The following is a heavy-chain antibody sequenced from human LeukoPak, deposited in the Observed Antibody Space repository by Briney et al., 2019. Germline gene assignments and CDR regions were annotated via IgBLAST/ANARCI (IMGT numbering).Heavy chain of an antibody. D-gene: IGHD3-10*01. J-gene: IGHJ4*02. CDR2: VNSDGSST. CDR1: GFTFNNYW. V-gene: IGHV3-74*01. Sequence: PGGSLRLSCAASGFTFNNYWLHWVRQAPGTGLVWVSRVNSDGSSTIYADSVKGRFTISRDNAKNTVYLQMNSLSAEDTAVYYCARGLPSLSYYSWGQGTLVTVSS. CDR3: ARGLPSLSYYS.